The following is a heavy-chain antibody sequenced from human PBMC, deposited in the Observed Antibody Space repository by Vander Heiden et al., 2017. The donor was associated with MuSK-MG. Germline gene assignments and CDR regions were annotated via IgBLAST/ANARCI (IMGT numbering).Heavy chain of an antibody. J-gene: IGHJ3*02. CDR1: GYTFTSYG. Sequence: QVQLVQSGAEVKKPGASVKVSCKASGYTFTSYGISWVRQAPGQGLEGMGWISAYNGNTNYAQKLQGRVTMTTDTSTSTAYMELRSLRSDDTAVYYCARVDYDILTGYYNPRTHAFDIWGQGTMVTVSS. D-gene: IGHD3-9*01. CDR3: ARVDYDILTGYYNPRTHAFDI. CDR2: ISAYNGNT. V-gene: IGHV1-18*01.